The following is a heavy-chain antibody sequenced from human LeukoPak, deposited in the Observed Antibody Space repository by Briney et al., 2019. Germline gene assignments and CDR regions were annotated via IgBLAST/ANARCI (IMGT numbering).Heavy chain of an antibody. Sequence: SETLSLTCTVSGVSINGYYWSWIRQPPGRGLEWIAYIYYSGTTKYNPALQSRVTISVDTSNNQFSLKLSSVTAADTAVYYCARHGGSYFPYWGQGTLVTVSS. CDR2: IYYSGTT. D-gene: IGHD1-26*01. V-gene: IGHV4-59*08. J-gene: IGHJ4*02. CDR1: GVSINGYY. CDR3: ARHGGSYFPY.